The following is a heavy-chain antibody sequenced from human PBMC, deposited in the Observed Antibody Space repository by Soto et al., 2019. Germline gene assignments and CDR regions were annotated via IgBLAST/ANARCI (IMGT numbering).Heavy chain of an antibody. J-gene: IGHJ6*02. V-gene: IGHV3-48*03. CDR2: ISSSGSTI. D-gene: IGHD3-3*01. CDR1: GFTFSSYE. Sequence: EVQLVESGGGLVQPGGSLRLSCAASGFTFSSYEVNWVRQAPGKGLEWVSYISSSGSTIYYADSVKGRFTISRDNAKNSLYLQMNSLRAEDTAVYYCATRTYYDFWSGYDDYYYYGMDVWGQGTTVTVSS. CDR3: ATRTYYDFWSGYDDYYYYGMDV.